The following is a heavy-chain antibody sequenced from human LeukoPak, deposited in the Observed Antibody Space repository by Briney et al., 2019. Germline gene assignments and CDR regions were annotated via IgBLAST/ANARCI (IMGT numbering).Heavy chain of an antibody. CDR2: INPNSGGT. D-gene: IGHD3-22*01. Sequence: SVKVSCKASGYTFTDYYMHWVRQAPGQGREWMGWINPNSGGTNYAQKFQGRVTMNRHTAVSKAYMELRRLRSDDTAVYYCARDDGSSGYCPDWYFDLWGQGTLVTVSS. V-gene: IGHV1-2*02. J-gene: IGHJ2*01. CDR1: GYTFTDYY. CDR3: ARDDGSSGYCPDWYFDL.